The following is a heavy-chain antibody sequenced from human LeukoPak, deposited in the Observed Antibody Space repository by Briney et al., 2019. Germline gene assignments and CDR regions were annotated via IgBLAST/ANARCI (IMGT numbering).Heavy chain of an antibody. J-gene: IGHJ2*01. CDR3: ARGVPRDGSAHFNL. D-gene: IGHD1-26*01. CDR2: LSSTGDT. Sequence: GGSLRLSCAASGITVSSNFMSWVRQAPGKGLEWVSGLSSTGDTYYADSVKGRFIISRDNSKNKLYLHMDGLRDEDTAVYYCARGVPRDGSAHFNLWGRGTPVTVSS. CDR1: GITVSSNF. V-gene: IGHV3-66*02.